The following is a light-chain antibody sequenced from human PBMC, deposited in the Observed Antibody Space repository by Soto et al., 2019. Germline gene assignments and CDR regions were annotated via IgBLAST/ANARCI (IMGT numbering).Light chain of an antibody. CDR2: SAS. CDR1: QGISNW. Sequence: DIQMTQSASSLPASGGDTVTITCRASQGISNWLAWYRQKPGKAPDLLISSASSWQSGVPSRFSGSGSGTDFTLTISSLQPEDFAIYYCQQTHSSPITVGQGTRLEIK. CDR3: QQTHSSPIT. J-gene: IGKJ5*01. V-gene: IGKV1D-12*01.